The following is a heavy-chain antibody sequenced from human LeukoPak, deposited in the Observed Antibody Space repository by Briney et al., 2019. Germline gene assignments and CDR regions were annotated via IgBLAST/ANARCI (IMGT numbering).Heavy chain of an antibody. Sequence: PGGSLRLSCAASGFTFSSYAMTWVRQAPGEGLEWVSTISGSGGSTHYADSAKGRFTISRDNSKNTLYLQMNSLRAGDTAVYYCAKDRRTDYRGAWYWGQGTLVTVSS. CDR1: GFTFSSYA. J-gene: IGHJ4*02. D-gene: IGHD6-19*01. V-gene: IGHV3-23*01. CDR2: ISGSGGST. CDR3: AKDRRTDYRGAWY.